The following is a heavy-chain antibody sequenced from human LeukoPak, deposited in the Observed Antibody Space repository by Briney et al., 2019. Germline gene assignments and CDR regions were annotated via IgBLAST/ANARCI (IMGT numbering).Heavy chain of an antibody. CDR2: INHSGST. D-gene: IGHD2/OR15-2a*01. V-gene: IGHV4-38-2*02. J-gene: IGHJ6*03. CDR3: ASLSNLYYYYYMDV. Sequence: SETLSLTCTVSGYSISSGYYWGWIRQPPGKGLEWIGEINHSGSTNYNPSLKSRVTISVDTSKNQFSLKLSSVTAADTAVYYCASLSNLYYYYYMDVWGKGTTVTVSS. CDR1: GYSISSGYY.